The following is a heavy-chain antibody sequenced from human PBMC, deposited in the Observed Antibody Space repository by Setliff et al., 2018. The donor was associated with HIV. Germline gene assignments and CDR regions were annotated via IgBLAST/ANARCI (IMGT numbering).Heavy chain of an antibody. V-gene: IGHV7-4-1*02. J-gene: IGHJ4*02. CDR3: ARVGSYWSTFDY. CDR1: GYTLTTYG. CDR2: INTETGNP. D-gene: IGHD2-8*02. Sequence: GASVKVSCKASGYTLTTYGISWVRQAPGQGPEWMGWINTETGNPMYAQGFRGRLVFSLDSSVNTAYLQINSLKTEDTAMYYCARVGSYWSTFDYWGQGALVTV.